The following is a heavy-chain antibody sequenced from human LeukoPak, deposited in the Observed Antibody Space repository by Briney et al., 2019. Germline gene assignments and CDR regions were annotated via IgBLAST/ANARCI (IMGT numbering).Heavy chain of an antibody. D-gene: IGHD6-19*01. CDR2: ISSDGHST. J-gene: IGHJ6*02. CDR1: GFTFSSYS. CDR3: ARVPLGTQQWLESRRGMDV. Sequence: GGSLRLSCAASGFTFSSYSMNWVRQAPGKGLVWVSRISSDGHSTRYASSVRGRFTISRDNAKNTLHLQMNSLRAEGTAVYYCARVPLGTQQWLESRRGMDVWGQGTTVTVSS. V-gene: IGHV3-74*01.